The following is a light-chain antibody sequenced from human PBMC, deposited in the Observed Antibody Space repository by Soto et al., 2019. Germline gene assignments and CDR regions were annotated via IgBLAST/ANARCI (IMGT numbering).Light chain of an antibody. CDR3: QQSYNKWT. Sequence: DIYVTQSPPSLSASVGDRITITCRASQSIGSHLNWYQHKPGKVPELLISAASSLESGAPSRFSGSGSGTDFTLTISSLQPEYFATYYCQQSYNKWTFGQGTKVEL. CDR1: QSIGSH. V-gene: IGKV1-39*01. J-gene: IGKJ1*01. CDR2: AAS.